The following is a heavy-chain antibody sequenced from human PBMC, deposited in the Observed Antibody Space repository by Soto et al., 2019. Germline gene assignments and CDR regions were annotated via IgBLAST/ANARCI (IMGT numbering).Heavy chain of an antibody. J-gene: IGHJ4*02. CDR2: INSDGSST. D-gene: IGHD3-10*01. V-gene: IGHV3-74*01. Sequence: EVQLVESGGGLVQPGGSLRLSCAASGFTFSSYWMHWVRQAPGKGLVWVSRINSDGSSTSYADSVKGRFTISRDNAKNTLNLQMNSLRAEDTAVYYWAMYNVDGSGTYARDYWGQGTLVTVSS. CDR1: GFTFSSYW. CDR3: AMYNVDGSGTYARDY.